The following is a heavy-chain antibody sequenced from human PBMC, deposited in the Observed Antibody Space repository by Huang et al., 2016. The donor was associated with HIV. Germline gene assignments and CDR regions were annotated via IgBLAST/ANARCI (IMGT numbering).Heavy chain of an antibody. CDR3: AKGGHPRTIAAAAY. CDR2: ISYDGSNK. D-gene: IGHD6-13*01. V-gene: IGHV3-30*18. CDR1: GFTFSIYG. J-gene: IGHJ4*02. Sequence: QVQLVESGGGVIQPGRSLRLYCAASGFTFSIYGMHWVRQAPGKALEWVAVISYDGSNKYYADSVKGRFTISRDNSKNPLYLQMNSLRAEDTAVYYCAKGGHPRTIAAAAYWGQGTLVTVSS.